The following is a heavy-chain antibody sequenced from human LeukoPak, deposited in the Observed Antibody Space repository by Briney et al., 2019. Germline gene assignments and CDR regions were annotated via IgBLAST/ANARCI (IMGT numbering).Heavy chain of an antibody. CDR1: GFTFSNYA. D-gene: IGHD6-13*01. V-gene: IGHV3-23*01. CDR2: ITGGGDT. CDR3: AKGKAAGAVDWFDP. Sequence: GGSLRLSCAASGFTFSNYAMMWVRQAPGKGLEWVPSITGGGDTYYVDSVKGRFTVSRDNSKNTLYLQINSLTADDTALYYCAKGKAAGAVDWFDPWGQGTLVTVSS. J-gene: IGHJ5*02.